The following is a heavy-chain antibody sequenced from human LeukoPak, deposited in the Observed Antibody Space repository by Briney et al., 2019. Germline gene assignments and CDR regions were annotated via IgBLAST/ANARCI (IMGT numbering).Heavy chain of an antibody. CDR3: ARDIDGDYPDY. D-gene: IGHD4-17*01. J-gene: IGHJ4*02. CDR2: ISSSSSYI. V-gene: IGHV3-21*01. Sequence: SGGSLRLSCAASGFTVSSNYMSWVRQAPGKGLEWVSSISSSSSYIYYADSVKGRFTISRDNAKNSLYLQMNSLRAEDTAVYYCARDIDGDYPDYWGQGTLVTVSS. CDR1: GFTVSSNY.